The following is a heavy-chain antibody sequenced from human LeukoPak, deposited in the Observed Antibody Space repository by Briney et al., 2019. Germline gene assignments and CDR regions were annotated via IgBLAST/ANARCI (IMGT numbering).Heavy chain of an antibody. V-gene: IGHV3-7*03. J-gene: IGHJ4*02. CDR3: ARDRDTSMVTIDS. Sequence: GGSLRLSCAASGFTFSSYWMSWVRQAPGKGLEWVANIKQDGSEKYYVDSVKGRFTISRDNAKNSLSLQMNSLRAEDTAVYYCARDRDTSMVTIDSWGQGTLVTVSS. D-gene: IGHD5-18*01. CDR2: IKQDGSEK. CDR1: GFTFSSYW.